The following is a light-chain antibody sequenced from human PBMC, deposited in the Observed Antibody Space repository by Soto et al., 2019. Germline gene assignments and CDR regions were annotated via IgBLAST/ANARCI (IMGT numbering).Light chain of an antibody. CDR1: SSDVGGYNY. J-gene: IGLJ2*01. CDR3: SSYAGINTVV. V-gene: IGLV2-8*01. Sequence: QSVLTQPPSASGSAGQSVTISCTGTSSDVGGYNYVSWYQQHPGKAPKLILYEVSERPSGVPDRFSGSKSGNTASLTVSGLQAEDDADYYCSSYAGINTVVFGGGTKLTVL. CDR2: EVS.